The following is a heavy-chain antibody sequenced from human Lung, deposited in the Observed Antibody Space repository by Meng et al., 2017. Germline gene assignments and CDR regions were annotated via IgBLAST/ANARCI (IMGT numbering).Heavy chain of an antibody. V-gene: IGHV4-34*01. CDR1: GGSFSDYY. J-gene: IGHJ4*02. D-gene: IGHD4-11*01. CDR2: INHSGST. Sequence: QAHLQQWGPALVNPSETLSLTCVVSGGSFSDYYWSWIRQPPGKGLEWIGEINHSGSTNYNPSLESRATISVDTSQNNLSLKLSSVTAADSAVYYCARGPTTMAHDFDYWGQGTLVTVSS. CDR3: ARGPTTMAHDFDY.